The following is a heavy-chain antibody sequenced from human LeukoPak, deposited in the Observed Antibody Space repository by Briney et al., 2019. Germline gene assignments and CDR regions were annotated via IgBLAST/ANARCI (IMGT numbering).Heavy chain of an antibody. CDR3: AREESRPYYYGMDV. J-gene: IGHJ6*02. V-gene: IGHV3-48*03. CDR2: ISSSGSTI. D-gene: IGHD3-10*01. Sequence: GGSLRLSCAASGFTFSSCEMNWVRQAPGKGLEWVSYISSSGSTIYYADSVKGRFTISRDNAKNSLYLQMNSLRAEDAAVYYCAREESRPYYYGMDVWGQGTTVTVSS. CDR1: GFTFSSCE.